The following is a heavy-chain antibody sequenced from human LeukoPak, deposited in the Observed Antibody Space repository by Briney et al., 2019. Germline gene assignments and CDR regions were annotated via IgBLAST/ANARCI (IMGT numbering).Heavy chain of an antibody. V-gene: IGHV4-59*12. CDR1: GGSISSYY. Sequence: SEILSLTCTVSGGSISSYYWSWIRQPPGKGLEWIGYIYSSGSTNYNPSLKSRVTISVDRSKNQFSLKLSSVTAADTAVYYCARADGYNYFDYWGQGTLVTVSS. CDR3: ARADGYNYFDY. CDR2: IYSSGST. D-gene: IGHD5-24*01. J-gene: IGHJ4*02.